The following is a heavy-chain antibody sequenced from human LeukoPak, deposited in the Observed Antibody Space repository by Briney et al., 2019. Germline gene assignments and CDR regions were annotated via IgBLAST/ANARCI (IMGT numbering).Heavy chain of an antibody. V-gene: IGHV3-23*01. J-gene: IGHJ4*02. CDR1: GFTFTSDA. CDR2: INGGSSGST. CDR3: AKTHYDILDF. D-gene: IGHD3-9*01. Sequence: GRSLRLSCAASGFTFTSDAMSWVRQAPGKGLEWVSAINGGSSGSTYDTDSVKGRFTISRDNSKNTLYLQMNSLRAEDTAVYYCAKTHYDILDFWGQGTLVTVSS.